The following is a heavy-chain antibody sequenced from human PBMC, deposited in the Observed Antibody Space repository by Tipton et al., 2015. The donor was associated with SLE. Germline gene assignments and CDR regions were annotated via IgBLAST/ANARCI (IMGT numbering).Heavy chain of an antibody. CDR1: GFTFSSYG. Sequence: SLRLSCAASGFTFSSYGMHWVRQAPGKGLEWVAVIWYDGSNKYYADSVKGRFTISRDNSKNTLYLQMNSLRAEDTAVYYCARGQQWLASFDYRGQGPLVTVSS. CDR2: IWYDGSNK. V-gene: IGHV3-33*01. CDR3: ARGQQWLASFDY. D-gene: IGHD6-19*01. J-gene: IGHJ4*02.